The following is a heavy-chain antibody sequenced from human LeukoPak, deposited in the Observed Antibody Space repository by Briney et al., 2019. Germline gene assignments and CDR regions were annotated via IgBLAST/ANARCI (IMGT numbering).Heavy chain of an antibody. Sequence: SETLSLTCTVSGGSISSYYWSWIRQPPGKGLEWIGEINHSGSTNYNPSLKSRVTISVDTSKNQFSLKLSSVTAADTAVYYCARGQVAGSPFDYWGQGTLVTVSS. CDR3: ARGQVAGSPFDY. CDR2: INHSGST. D-gene: IGHD6-19*01. V-gene: IGHV4-34*01. CDR1: GGSISSYY. J-gene: IGHJ4*02.